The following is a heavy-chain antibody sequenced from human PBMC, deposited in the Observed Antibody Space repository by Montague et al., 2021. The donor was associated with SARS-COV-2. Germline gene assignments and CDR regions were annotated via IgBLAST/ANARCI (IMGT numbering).Heavy chain of an antibody. Sequence: SETLSLTCTVSGGSINYYYWHWLRQSAAKGLEWIGRIYSSGNANYSPSLKSRVTMSVDTSKNQFSLKVNSVTAADTAVYYCARHYSATLPAVYWGQGTLVTVSS. CDR1: GGSINYYY. CDR3: ARHYSATLPAVY. D-gene: IGHD2-15*01. V-gene: IGHV4-4*07. J-gene: IGHJ4*02. CDR2: IYSSGNA.